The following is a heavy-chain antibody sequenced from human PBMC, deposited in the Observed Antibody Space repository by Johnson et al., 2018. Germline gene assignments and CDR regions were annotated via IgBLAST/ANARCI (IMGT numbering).Heavy chain of an antibody. V-gene: IGHV3-74*02. J-gene: IGHJ3*02. D-gene: IGHD3-22*01. CDR1: GFTFSSYW. Sequence: VQLVQSGGVVVQPGGSLRLSCAASGFTFSSYWMNWVRQAPGKGLVWVSRVNSDGYSTAYVDSVKGRFTISRDNAKNTLYLQMNSLRAEDTAVYYWARYVSTYDAFDIWGQGTMVTFSS. CDR3: ARYVSTYDAFDI. CDR2: VNSDGYST.